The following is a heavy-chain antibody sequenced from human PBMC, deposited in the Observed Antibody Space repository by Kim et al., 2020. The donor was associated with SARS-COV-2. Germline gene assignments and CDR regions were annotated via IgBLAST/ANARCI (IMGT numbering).Heavy chain of an antibody. Sequence: ASVKVSCKASGYTFISYAIHWVRQAPGQRLEWMGWINPGNGKTKYSQKFQGTVTITRDTSASTAYVELSSLTSEDTAVYFCARDGFRMSVAGSTGYFEYWGQGTLVTVSS. CDR2: INPGNGKT. CDR1: GYTFISYA. J-gene: IGHJ4*02. V-gene: IGHV1-3*01. D-gene: IGHD6-19*01. CDR3: ARDGFRMSVAGSTGYFEY.